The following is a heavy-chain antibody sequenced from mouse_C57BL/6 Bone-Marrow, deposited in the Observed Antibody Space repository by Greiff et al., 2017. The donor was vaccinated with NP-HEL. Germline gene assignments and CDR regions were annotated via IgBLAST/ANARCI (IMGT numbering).Heavy chain of an antibody. V-gene: IGHV5-17*01. J-gene: IGHJ3*01. Sequence: DVMLVESGGGLVKPGGSLKLSCAASGFTFSDYGMHWVRQAPEKGLEWVAYISSGSSTIYYADTVKGRFTISRDNAKNTLFLQMTSRRSEETAMYYCARDSSDYMAYWGQGTLVTVSA. CDR2: ISSGSSTI. CDR3: ARDSSDYMAY. CDR1: GFTFSDYG. D-gene: IGHD3-2*02.